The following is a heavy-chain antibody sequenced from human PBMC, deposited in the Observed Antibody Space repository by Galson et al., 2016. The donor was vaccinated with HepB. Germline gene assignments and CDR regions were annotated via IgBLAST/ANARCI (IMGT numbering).Heavy chain of an antibody. D-gene: IGHD2-2*01. V-gene: IGHV1-18*01. Sequence: SVKVSCKASGYTFNKYGISWVRQAPGQGLEWLGWISAYNGNTNYAQKVQGRITMTTDTSTNTAYMELSSLRSEDTAIYYCAGPEGAVRIVPGAIDFYYYAMDVWGQGTTVTVSS. CDR2: ISAYNGNT. J-gene: IGHJ6*02. CDR3: AGPEGAVRIVPGAIDFYYYAMDV. CDR1: GYTFNKYG.